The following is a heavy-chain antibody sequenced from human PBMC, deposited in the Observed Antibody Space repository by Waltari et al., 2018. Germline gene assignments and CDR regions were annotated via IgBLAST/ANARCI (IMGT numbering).Heavy chain of an antibody. D-gene: IGHD2-8*01. CDR3: ARQTLGYCTSAAYRRLEN. CDR2: IYHDGTT. CDR1: GYLINTGFF. Sequence: QVQLQESGPGLVRPSETLSLTCDVSGYLINTGFFWGWIRQPPGKGLEWIGNIYHDGTTYYNPSLKHRLIISLDTSKNQFSLRLNFVDAADTATYYCARQTLGYCTSAAYRRLENWGQGILVTVSS. J-gene: IGHJ1*01. V-gene: IGHV4-38-2*01.